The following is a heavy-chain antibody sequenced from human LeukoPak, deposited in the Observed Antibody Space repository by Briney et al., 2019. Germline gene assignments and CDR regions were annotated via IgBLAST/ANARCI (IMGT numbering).Heavy chain of an antibody. CDR1: GGSISSGDYY. CDR3: ARTYYYDSSGLPGTGWFDP. V-gene: IGHV4-30-4*01. D-gene: IGHD3-22*01. CDR2: IHYSGST. J-gene: IGHJ5*02. Sequence: PSETLSLTCTVSGGSISSGDYYWSWIRQPPGKGLEWIGYIHYSGSTYYNPSLKSRVTISVDTSKNQFSLKLSSVTAADTAVYYCARTYYYDSSGLPGTGWFDPWGQGTLVTVSS.